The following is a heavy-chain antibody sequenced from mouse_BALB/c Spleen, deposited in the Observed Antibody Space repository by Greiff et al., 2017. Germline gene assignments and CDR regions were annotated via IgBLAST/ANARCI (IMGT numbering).Heavy chain of an antibody. D-gene: IGHD2-4*01. Sequence: DVKLVESGGGLVKPGGSLKLSCAASGFTFSSYAMSWVRQTPEKRLEWVASISSGGSTYYTDSVKGRFTISRDNARNILYLQMSSLRSEDTAMYYCARGGLRRDYYAMDYWGQGTSVTVSS. CDR2: ISSGGST. CDR1: GFTFSSYA. CDR3: ARGGLRRDYYAMDY. V-gene: IGHV5-6-5*01. J-gene: IGHJ4*01.